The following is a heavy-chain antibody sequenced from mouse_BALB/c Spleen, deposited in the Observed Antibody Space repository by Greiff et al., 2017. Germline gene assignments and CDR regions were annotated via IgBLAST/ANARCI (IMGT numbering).Heavy chain of an antibody. CDR2: INPYNDGT. J-gene: IGHJ3*01. CDR3: AKSYYGSSGWFAY. Sequence: VQLQQSGPELVKPGASVKMSCKASGYTFTSYVMHWVKQKPGQGLEWIGYINPYNDGTKYNEKFKGKSTLTSDKTSSTDYMELSSLTSEDSAVYYGAKSYYGSSGWFAYWGEGTLVTVSA. D-gene: IGHD1-1*01. V-gene: IGHV1-14*01. CDR1: GYTFTSYV.